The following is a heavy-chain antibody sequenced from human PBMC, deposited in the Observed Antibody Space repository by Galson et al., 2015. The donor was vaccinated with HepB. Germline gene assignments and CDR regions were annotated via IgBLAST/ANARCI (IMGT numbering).Heavy chain of an antibody. CDR3: TRPQEMGLTNNDAFDM. Sequence: SVKVSCKASGYTFTNYYVHWVRQAPGQRLEWMGMINPSGGRANYAKKFQGKVTLTSDASTTTVYMELRSLTSEDTAVYYCTRPQEMGLTNNDAFDMWGQGTMVTVSS. D-gene: IGHD5-24*01. CDR2: INPSGGRA. J-gene: IGHJ3*02. CDR1: GYTFTNYY. V-gene: IGHV1-46*01.